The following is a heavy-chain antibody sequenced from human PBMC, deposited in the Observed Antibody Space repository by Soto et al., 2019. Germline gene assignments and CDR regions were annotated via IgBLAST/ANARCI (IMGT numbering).Heavy chain of an antibody. V-gene: IGHV3-15*07. CDR1: GFSITNTW. J-gene: IGHJ4*02. CDR2: VKSKADGGTA. D-gene: IGHD3-3*01. CDR3: NSYPDFWGGHTPL. Sequence: EVQLVESGGGLVQPGGSLRLSCAASGFSITNTWMHWVRQAPGKGLEWVGRVKSKADGGTADYAAPVKGRFTVSRDDSNNTQYLQMHSPKMEDTAVYYCNSYPDFWGGHTPLWGQGTLVTVS.